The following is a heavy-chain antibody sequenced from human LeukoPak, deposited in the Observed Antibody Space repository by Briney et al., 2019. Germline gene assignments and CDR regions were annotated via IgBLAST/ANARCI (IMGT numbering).Heavy chain of an antibody. J-gene: IGHJ5*02. CDR2: INPNSGGT. CDR1: GYTFTGYY. CDR3: ARGGDDIAAAGTSWFDP. Sequence: ASVKVSCKASGYTFTGYYMHWVRQAPGQGLEWMGWINPNSGGTNYAQKFQGRVTMTRDTSISTAYMELSRLRSDDTAVYYCARGGDDIAAAGTSWFDPWGQGTLVTVPS. V-gene: IGHV1-2*02. D-gene: IGHD6-13*01.